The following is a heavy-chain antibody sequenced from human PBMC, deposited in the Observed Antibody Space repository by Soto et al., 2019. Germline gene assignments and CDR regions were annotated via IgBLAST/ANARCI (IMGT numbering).Heavy chain of an antibody. CDR3: ATDSETVTTGY. CDR1: GGSVRCGNHY. V-gene: IGHV4-61*01. J-gene: IGHJ4*02. D-gene: IGHD4-17*01. CDR2: IFNSGGT. Sequence: SETLSLTCSVSGGSVRCGNHYWSWIRQPPGKGLEWIGYIFNSGGTKYNPSLKSRVSISADMSKNQFSLNLTSVTAADTAVYYCATDSETVTTGYWGQGTLVTVYS.